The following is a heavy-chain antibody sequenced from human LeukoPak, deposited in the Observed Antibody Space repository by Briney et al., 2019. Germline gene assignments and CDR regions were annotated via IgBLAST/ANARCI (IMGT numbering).Heavy chain of an antibody. J-gene: IGHJ4*02. CDR2: IRNKADSYTT. CDR3: VKSLLKYDSSGYLARNYFDY. D-gene: IGHD3-22*01. Sequence: TGGSLRLSCAASGFTFSDHYMDWVRQAPGKGLEWVGRIRNKADSYTTEYAASVKGRFTISRDDSKNSLYLQMNSLKTEDTAVYYCVKSLLKYDSSGYLARNYFDYWGQGTLVTVSS. CDR1: GFTFSDHY. V-gene: IGHV3-72*01.